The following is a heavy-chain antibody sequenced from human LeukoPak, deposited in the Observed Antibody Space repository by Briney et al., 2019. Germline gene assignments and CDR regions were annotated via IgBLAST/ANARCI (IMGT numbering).Heavy chain of an antibody. V-gene: IGHV3-11*04. D-gene: IGHD3-3*01. CDR3: ARARGIYDFWSGYYRQNY. CDR2: ISSSGSTI. CDR1: GFTFSDYY. Sequence: GGSLRLSCAASGFTFSDYYMSWIRQAPGKGLEWVSYISSSGSTIYYADSVKGRFTISRDNAKSSLYLQMNSLRAEDTAVYYCARARGIYDFWSGYYRQNYWGQGTLVTVSS. J-gene: IGHJ4*02.